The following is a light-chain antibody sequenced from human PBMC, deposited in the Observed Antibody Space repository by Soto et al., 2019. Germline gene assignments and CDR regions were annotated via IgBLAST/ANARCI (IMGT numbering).Light chain of an antibody. CDR2: AAS. CDR1: QRISIY. V-gene: IGKV1-39*01. CDR3: QHSYSTTGPFT. Sequence: DIQMTQSPSSLSASVGDIVTITCRASQRISIYLNWYQQKPGNAPKLPIYAASSLQSEVPSRFSGSGSGTDFTLTVSSMQPEDFATYYCQHSYSTTGPFTLGHGTKVDI. J-gene: IGKJ3*01.